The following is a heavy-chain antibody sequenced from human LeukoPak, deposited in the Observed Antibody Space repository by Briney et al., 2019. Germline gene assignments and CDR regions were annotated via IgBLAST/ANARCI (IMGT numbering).Heavy chain of an antibody. CDR1: GFTFSTYA. CDR3: VKDLRGGDYYTSFDY. V-gene: IGHV3-64D*09. Sequence: PGGSLRLSCSASGFTFSTYAMHWVRQAPGKGLEHVSTINTNGDDTYYADSVKGRFTISRDNSKRTLYLQMSSLRAEDTAVYYCVKDLRGGDYYTSFDYWGQGTLVTVSS. CDR2: INTNGDDT. D-gene: IGHD3-10*01. J-gene: IGHJ4*02.